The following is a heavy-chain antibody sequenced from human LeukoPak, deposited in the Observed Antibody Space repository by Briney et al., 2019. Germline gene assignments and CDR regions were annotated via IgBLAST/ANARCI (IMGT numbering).Heavy chain of an antibody. V-gene: IGHV3-21*01. CDR1: GFTFSSYS. J-gene: IGHJ4*02. CDR3: ARDQYSSGWYL. CDR2: ISSSSCYI. D-gene: IGHD6-19*01. Sequence: GGSLLLSCAASGFTFSSYSMNWVRPAPGKGLEWVSSISSSSCYIYYADSVKGRFTISRDNAKNSLYLQMNSLRAEDTAVYYCARDQYSSGWYLWGQGTLVTVSS.